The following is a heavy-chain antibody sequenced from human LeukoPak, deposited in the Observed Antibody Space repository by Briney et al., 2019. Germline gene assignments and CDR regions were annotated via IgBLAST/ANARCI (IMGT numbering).Heavy chain of an antibody. CDR3: AKDIRGYSYGYDY. CDR1: GFTFDDYG. D-gene: IGHD5-18*01. Sequence: PGGSLRLSCAASGFTFDDYGMHWVRQAPGKGLEWVSGISWNSGSIGYADSVKGRFTISRDNAKNSLYLQMNSLRAEDTALYYCAKDIRGYSYGYDYWGQGTLVTVSS. CDR2: ISWNSGSI. V-gene: IGHV3-9*01. J-gene: IGHJ4*02.